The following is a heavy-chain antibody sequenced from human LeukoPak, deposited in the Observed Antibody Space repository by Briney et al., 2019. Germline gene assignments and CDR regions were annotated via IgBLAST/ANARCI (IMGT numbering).Heavy chain of an antibody. CDR2: IIPILGIA. J-gene: IGHJ4*02. V-gene: IGHV1-69*04. CDR3: ARDISYGGNSFD. D-gene: IGHD4-23*01. Sequence: SVKVSCKASGGTFSSYAISWVRQAPGQGLEWMGRIIPILGIANYAQKFQGRVTITADKSTSTAYMELSSLRSEDTAVYYCARDISYGGNSFDWGQGTLVTVSS. CDR1: GGTFSSYA.